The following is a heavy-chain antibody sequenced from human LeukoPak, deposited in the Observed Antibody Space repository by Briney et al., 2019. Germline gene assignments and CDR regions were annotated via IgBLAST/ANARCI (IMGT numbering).Heavy chain of an antibody. Sequence: GGSLRLSCAASGFAFSRYEMNWVRQAPGKGLEWVSYISSSGYTIYYADSVKGRFTISRDNAKNSLYLQMNSLRAEDTAVYYCARDICSGGSCYSCYDAFDIWGQGTMVTVSS. D-gene: IGHD2-15*01. CDR1: GFAFSRYE. CDR2: ISSSGYTI. CDR3: ARDICSGGSCYSCYDAFDI. V-gene: IGHV3-48*03. J-gene: IGHJ3*02.